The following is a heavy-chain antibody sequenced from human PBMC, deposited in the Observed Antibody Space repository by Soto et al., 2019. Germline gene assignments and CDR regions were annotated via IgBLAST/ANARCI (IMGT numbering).Heavy chain of an antibody. CDR2: VYNSGST. J-gene: IGHJ4*02. D-gene: IGHD6-13*01. Sequence: LSLTCTVSGGSISSNYWTWIRQPPGKGLEWIGYVYNSGSTNYNPSLKSRVTISEDTSKSQFSLKVNSMAAADTAVYYCARYRREAVAGYTLDNWGQGILVTVSS. CDR1: GGSISSNY. CDR3: ARYRREAVAGYTLDN. V-gene: IGHV4-59*01.